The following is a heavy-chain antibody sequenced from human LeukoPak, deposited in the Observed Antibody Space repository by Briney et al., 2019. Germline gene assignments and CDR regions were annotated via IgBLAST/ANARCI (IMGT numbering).Heavy chain of an antibody. V-gene: IGHV3-74*01. J-gene: IGHJ3*02. D-gene: IGHD4-23*01. CDR1: GFTFSKYW. CDR2: INPDDKST. CDR3: LTIVETPIDAFDI. Sequence: GSLRLSCAASGFTFSKYWLHWVRQPPGRGLVWLARINPDDKSTSYADSVKGRFTISIDDAKETLFLQMNSLTAEDTAMYYCLTIVETPIDAFDIWGQGAMVTVSS.